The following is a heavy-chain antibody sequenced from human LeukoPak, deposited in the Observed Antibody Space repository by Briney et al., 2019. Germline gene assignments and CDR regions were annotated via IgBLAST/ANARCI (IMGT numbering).Heavy chain of an antibody. D-gene: IGHD3-22*01. CDR3: ARASYYYDTSGLGAFDI. V-gene: IGHV3-9*01. J-gene: IGHJ3*02. Sequence: GGSLRLSRAASGFTFDDHAMYWVRQAPGKGLEWVSGINWDGSRIGYADAVKGRFTISRDSAKNSLYLQMNSLRTEDTALYYCARASYYYDTSGLGAFDIWGQGTLVTVSS. CDR2: INWDGSRI. CDR1: GFTFDDHA.